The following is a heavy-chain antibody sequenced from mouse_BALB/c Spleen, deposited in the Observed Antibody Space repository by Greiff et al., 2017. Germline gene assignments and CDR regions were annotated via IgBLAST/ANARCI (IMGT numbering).Heavy chain of an antibody. V-gene: IGHV5-9-3*01. J-gene: IGHJ3*01. CDR1: GFTFSSYA. Sequence: EVQLVESGGGLVKPGGSLKLSCAASGFTFSSYAMSWVRQTPEKRLEWVATISSGGSYTYYPDSVKGRFTISRDNAKNTLYLQMSSLRSEDTAMYYWAREGNQAWFAYWGQGTLVTVSA. CDR2: ISSGGSYT. D-gene: IGHD2-1*01. CDR3: AREGNQAWFAY.